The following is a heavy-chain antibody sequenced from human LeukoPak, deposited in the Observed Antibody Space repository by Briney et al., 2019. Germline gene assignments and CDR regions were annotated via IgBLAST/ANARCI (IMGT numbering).Heavy chain of an antibody. V-gene: IGHV3-7*01. CDR3: ARCVIATLYYYYYMDV. CDR1: GFTFSSYW. Sequence: WGSLRLSGAASGFTFSSYWMSWVRQGPGKGLEWVANIKQDGSEKYYVDSVKGRFTISRDNAKNSLYLQMNSPRAEDTAVYYCARCVIATLYYYYYMDVWGKGTTVTVSS. CDR2: IKQDGSEK. D-gene: IGHD3-22*01. J-gene: IGHJ6*03.